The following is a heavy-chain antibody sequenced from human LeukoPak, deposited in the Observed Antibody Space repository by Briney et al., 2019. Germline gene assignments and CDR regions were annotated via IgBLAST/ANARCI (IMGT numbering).Heavy chain of an antibody. CDR1: GFTFIDYY. CDR3: GGCSSTSCYYYYGMDV. J-gene: IGHJ6*02. V-gene: IGHV3-11*01. Sequence: GGSLRPSCAASGFTFIDYYMSWIRQAPGKGLEWVSYISSSGSTIYYADSVKGRFTISRDNAKNSLYLQMNSLRAEDTAVYYCGGCSSTSCYYYYGMDVWGQGTTVTVSS. D-gene: IGHD2-2*01. CDR2: ISSSGSTI.